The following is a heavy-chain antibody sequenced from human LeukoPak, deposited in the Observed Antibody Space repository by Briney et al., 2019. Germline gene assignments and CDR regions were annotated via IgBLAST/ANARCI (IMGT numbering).Heavy chain of an antibody. CDR2: VNHSGST. J-gene: IGHJ4*02. D-gene: IGHD2-8*01. CDR3: ARGDIVLMVYAPSAGFNY. Sequence: SETLSLTCAVYGGSFSGYYWSWIRQPPGKGLEWIGEVNHSGSTNYNPSLKSRVTISVDTSKNQFSLKLSSVTAADTAVYYCARGDIVLMVYAPSAGFNYWGQGTLVTVSS. V-gene: IGHV4-34*01. CDR1: GGSFSGYY.